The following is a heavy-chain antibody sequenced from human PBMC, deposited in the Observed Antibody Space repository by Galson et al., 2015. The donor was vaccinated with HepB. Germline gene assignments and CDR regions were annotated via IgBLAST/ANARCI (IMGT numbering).Heavy chain of an antibody. Sequence: SLRLSCAASGFTFSSYAMSWVRQAPGKGLEWVSAISGSGGSTYYADSVKGRFTISRDNSKNTLYLQMNSLRAEDTAVYYCAKVEGRQLGVYYYYYGMDVWGQGTTVTVSS. D-gene: IGHD3-16*01. CDR3: AKVEGRQLGVYYYYYGMDV. J-gene: IGHJ6*02. CDR1: GFTFSSYA. CDR2: ISGSGGST. V-gene: IGHV3-23*01.